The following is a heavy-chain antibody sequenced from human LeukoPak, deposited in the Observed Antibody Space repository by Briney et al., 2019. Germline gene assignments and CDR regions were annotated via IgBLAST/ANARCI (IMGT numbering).Heavy chain of an antibody. CDR3: ARGGAARPDY. D-gene: IGHD6-6*01. CDR1: GSTFSSYG. Sequence: GGSLRLSCAASGSTFSSYGMNWVRQAPGTGLQWVSYISSGRPTINYADSVRGRFTVSRDNAKSSLYLQMNNLRVEDTAVYYCARGGAARPDYWGQGTLVTVSS. CDR2: ISSGRPTI. J-gene: IGHJ4*02. V-gene: IGHV3-48*04.